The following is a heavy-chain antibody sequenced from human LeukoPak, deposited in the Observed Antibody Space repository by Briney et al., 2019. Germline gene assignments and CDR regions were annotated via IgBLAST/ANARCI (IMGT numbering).Heavy chain of an antibody. J-gene: IGHJ4*02. Sequence: GGSLRLSCAASGFTFDDYAMHWVRQAPGKGLEWVSGISWNSGSIGYADSVKGRSTISRDNAKNSLYLQMNSLRAEDTALYYCAKAQRILEWLSPGDYWGQGTLVTVSS. D-gene: IGHD3-3*01. V-gene: IGHV3-9*01. CDR2: ISWNSGSI. CDR3: AKAQRILEWLSPGDY. CDR1: GFTFDDYA.